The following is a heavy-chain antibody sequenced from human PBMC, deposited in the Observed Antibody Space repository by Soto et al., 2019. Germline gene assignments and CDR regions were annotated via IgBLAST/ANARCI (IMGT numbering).Heavy chain of an antibody. J-gene: IGHJ4*02. CDR3: ARAGGLGAVAAYY. V-gene: IGHV4-30-2*01. CDR1: GGSVSGGGYS. CDR2: IYHSGST. Sequence: QLQLQESGSGLVKPSQTLSLTCAVSGGSVSGGGYSWSWIRQPPGKGLEWIGYIYHSGSTYYNPSLKSRVTISVDRSKNQFSLKLSSVTAADTAVYYCARAGGLGAVAAYYSGQGTLVTVSS. D-gene: IGHD6-19*01.